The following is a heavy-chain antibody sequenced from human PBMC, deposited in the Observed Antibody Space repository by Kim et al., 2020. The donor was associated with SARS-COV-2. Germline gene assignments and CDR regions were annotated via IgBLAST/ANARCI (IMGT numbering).Heavy chain of an antibody. CDR2: IGTAGDT. Sequence: GGSLRLSCAASGFTFSSYDMHWVRQATGKGLEWVSAIGTAGDTYYPGSVKGRFTISRENAKNSLYLQMNSLRAGDTAVYYCARSSNYYDFWSGYPPYYYYGMDVWGQGTTVTVSS. J-gene: IGHJ6*02. CDR1: GFTFSSYD. CDR3: ARSSNYYDFWSGYPPYYYYGMDV. V-gene: IGHV3-13*04. D-gene: IGHD3-3*01.